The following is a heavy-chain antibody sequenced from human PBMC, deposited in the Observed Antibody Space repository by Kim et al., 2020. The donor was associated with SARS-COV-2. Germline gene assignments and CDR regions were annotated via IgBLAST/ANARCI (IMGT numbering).Heavy chain of an antibody. CDR2: INHSGST. Sequence: SETLSLTCAVYGGSFSGYYWSWIRQPPGKGLEWIGEINHSGSTNYNPSLKSRVTISVDTSKNQFSLKLSSVTAADTAVYYCARKSSGFDYVWGSYRRSTTHFDYWGQGTLVTVSS. CDR3: ARKSSGFDYVWGSYRRSTTHFDY. J-gene: IGHJ4*02. V-gene: IGHV4-34*01. CDR1: GGSFSGYY. D-gene: IGHD3-16*02.